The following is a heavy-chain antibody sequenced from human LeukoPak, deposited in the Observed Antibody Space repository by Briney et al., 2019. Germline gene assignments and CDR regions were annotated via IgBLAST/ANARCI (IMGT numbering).Heavy chain of an antibody. J-gene: IGHJ6*02. CDR2: ISGSGGST. CDR1: GFTFSSYA. D-gene: IGHD3-22*01. Sequence: GGSLRLSCAASGFTFSSYAMSWVRQAPGKGLEWGSAISGSGGSTYYADSVKGRFTVSRDNSKNTLYLQMNSLRAEDTAVYYCAKDGTYYYDSSGRRSPYYYYGMDVWGQGTTVTVSS. CDR3: AKDGTYYYDSSGRRSPYYYYGMDV. V-gene: IGHV3-23*01.